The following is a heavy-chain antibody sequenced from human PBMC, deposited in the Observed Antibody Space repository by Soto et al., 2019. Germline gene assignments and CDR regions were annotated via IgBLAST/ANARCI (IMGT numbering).Heavy chain of an antibody. J-gene: IGHJ4*02. D-gene: IGHD5-12*01. CDR1: GVSINNYY. CDR2: IYYTGST. V-gene: IGHV4-59*01. CDR3: ARDKYSGYDYGY. Sequence: SETLSLTCTVSGVSINNYYWTWIRQPPGKRLEWIGAIYYTGSTTYNPSLRSRVTISVDTSKNQFSLKLSSVTAADTAVYYCARDKYSGYDYGYWGQGTLVTVSS.